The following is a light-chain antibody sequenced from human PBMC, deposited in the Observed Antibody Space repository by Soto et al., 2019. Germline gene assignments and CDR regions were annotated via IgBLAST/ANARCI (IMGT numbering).Light chain of an antibody. CDR3: QQYYDFPPT. CDR1: QTISTF. CDR2: DAS. J-gene: IGKJ2*01. Sequence: DIQMTQSPSSLSASVGDRVTITCRSSQTISTFLHWFQQKPGKAPNLLIYDASSLQSGVPSRFSGSGSGTDFTLTISSLQPEDFGTYYCQQYYDFPPTFGQGTKLEIK. V-gene: IGKV1-39*01.